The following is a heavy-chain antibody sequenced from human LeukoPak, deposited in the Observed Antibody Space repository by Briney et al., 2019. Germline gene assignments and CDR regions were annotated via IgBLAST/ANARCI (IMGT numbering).Heavy chain of an antibody. CDR3: ARGRSASD. V-gene: IGHV4-39*07. CDR1: GGSISSSSYY. J-gene: IGHJ4*02. CDR2: IYYSGST. Sequence: SETLSLTCTVSGGSISSSSYYWGWIRQPPGKGLEWIGSIYYSGSTYYNLSLKSRVTISLDTSKKQFSLRLNSVTAADTALYYCARGRSASDWGQGTLVTVSS.